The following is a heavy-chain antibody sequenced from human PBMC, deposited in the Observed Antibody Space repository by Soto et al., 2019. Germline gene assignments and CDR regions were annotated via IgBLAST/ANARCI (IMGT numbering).Heavy chain of an antibody. CDR1: GGTFSSYA. CDR2: IIPIFGTA. CDR3: ASITIFGVVIGPHYHYGMDV. V-gene: IGHV1-69*13. J-gene: IGHJ6*02. D-gene: IGHD3-3*01. Sequence: SVKVSCKASGGTFSSYAISWVRQAPGQGLEWMGGIIPIFGTANYAQKFQGRVTVTADESTSTAYMELSSLRSEDTAVYYCASITIFGVVIGPHYHYGMDVWGQGTTVTVSS.